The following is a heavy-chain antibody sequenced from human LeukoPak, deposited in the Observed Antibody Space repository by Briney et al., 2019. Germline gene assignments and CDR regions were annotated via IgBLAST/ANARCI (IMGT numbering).Heavy chain of an antibody. V-gene: IGHV3-48*03. CDR1: GFTFSSYE. CDR3: AKDENYYGSGSSFDY. Sequence: GGSLRLSCAASGFTFSSYEMNWVRQAPGKGLEWVSYISSSGSTIYYADSVRGRFTISRDNAKNSLYLQMNSLRAEDTAVYYCAKDENYYGSGSSFDYWGQGTLVTVSS. J-gene: IGHJ4*02. CDR2: ISSSGSTI. D-gene: IGHD3-10*01.